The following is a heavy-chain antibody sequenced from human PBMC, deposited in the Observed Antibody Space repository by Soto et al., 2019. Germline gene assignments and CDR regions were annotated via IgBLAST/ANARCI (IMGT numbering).Heavy chain of an antibody. Sequence: VGSLRLSCAASGFTFSSYGMHWVRQAPGKGLEWVAVISYDGSNQYYADSVKGRFTISRDNSKNTLYLQMNSLRAEDTAVYYCAKDFWYNWNYNHDAFDIWGQGTMVTVSS. CDR3: AKDFWYNWNYNHDAFDI. D-gene: IGHD1-7*01. V-gene: IGHV3-30*18. CDR2: ISYDGSNQ. J-gene: IGHJ3*02. CDR1: GFTFSSYG.